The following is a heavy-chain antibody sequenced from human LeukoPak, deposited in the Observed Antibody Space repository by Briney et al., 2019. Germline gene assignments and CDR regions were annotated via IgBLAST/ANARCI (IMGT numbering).Heavy chain of an antibody. D-gene: IGHD2-15*01. CDR3: AREPTCSGGSCYGVEYYFDY. CDR2: ISGSGTST. CDR1: GFTFSIYA. V-gene: IGHV3-23*01. J-gene: IGHJ4*02. Sequence: RGSLRLSCAASGFTFSIYAMSWVRQAPGKGLEWVSGISGSGTSTYFADSVKGRFAISRDNSKNTLYLQMNSLRAEDTAVYYCAREPTCSGGSCYGVEYYFDYWGQGTLVTVSS.